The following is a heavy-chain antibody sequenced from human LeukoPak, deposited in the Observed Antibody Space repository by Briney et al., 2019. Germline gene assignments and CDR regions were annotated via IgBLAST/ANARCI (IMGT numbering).Heavy chain of an antibody. J-gene: IGHJ3*02. CDR2: IYPGDSDT. Sequence: GESLKISCKGSGYSFTSYWIGWARQMPGKGLEWMGIIYPGDSDTRYSPSFQGQVTISADKSISTAYLQWSSLKASDTAMYYCARLVTMVRGVNGAFDIWGQGTMVTVSS. D-gene: IGHD3-10*01. V-gene: IGHV5-51*01. CDR1: GYSFTSYW. CDR3: ARLVTMVRGVNGAFDI.